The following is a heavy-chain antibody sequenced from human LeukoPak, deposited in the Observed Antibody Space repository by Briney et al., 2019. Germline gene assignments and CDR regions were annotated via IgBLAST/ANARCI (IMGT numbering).Heavy chain of an antibody. V-gene: IGHV3-21*01. CDR3: ARPRYNWNHPDAFDI. J-gene: IGHJ3*02. CDR2: ISSSSSYI. CDR1: GFTFSSYS. Sequence: PGGSLRLSCAVSGFTFSSYSMNWVRQAPGKGLEWVSSISSSSSYIYYADSVKGRFTISRDNAKNSLYLQMNSLRAEDTAVYYCARPRYNWNHPDAFDIWGQGTMVTVSS. D-gene: IGHD1-20*01.